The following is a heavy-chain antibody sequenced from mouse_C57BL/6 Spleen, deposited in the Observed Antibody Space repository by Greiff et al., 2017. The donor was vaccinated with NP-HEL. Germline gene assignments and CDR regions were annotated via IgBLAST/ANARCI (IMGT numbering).Heavy chain of an antibody. Sequence: VKLMESGAELARPGASVKLSCKASGYTFTSYGISWVKQRTGQGLEWIGEIYPRSGNTYYNEKFKGKATLTADKSSSTAYMELRSLTSEDSAVYFCALVVEDAMDYWGQGTSVTVSS. V-gene: IGHV1-81*01. D-gene: IGHD1-1*01. J-gene: IGHJ4*01. CDR1: GYTFTSYG. CDR2: IYPRSGNT. CDR3: ALVVEDAMDY.